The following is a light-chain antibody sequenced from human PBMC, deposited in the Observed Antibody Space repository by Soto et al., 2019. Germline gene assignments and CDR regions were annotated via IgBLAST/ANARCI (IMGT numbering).Light chain of an antibody. J-gene: IGKJ1*01. CDR1: QSINSN. CDR3: QDYGTSWT. CDR2: AAS. V-gene: IGKV3-20*01. Sequence: EIVMTQSPVTLSVSPGERATLSCRASQSINSNLAWYQQKPGQAPRLLIYAASSRATGIPDRFSGSGSGTDLTLTINRLEPEDFAVYYCQDYGTSWTFGQGTKVDI.